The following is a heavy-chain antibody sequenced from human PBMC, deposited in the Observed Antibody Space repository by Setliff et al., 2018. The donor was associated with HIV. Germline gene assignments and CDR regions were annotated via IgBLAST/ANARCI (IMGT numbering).Heavy chain of an antibody. Sequence: SETLSLTCTVSGDSISSYYWTWIRQPPGKGLEWIGYVYYSGSSNYNPSLQSRVTISVDTSKNQFFLILSSVTAADTAMYYCARSYGYNVDYWGQGKLVTGLL. J-gene: IGHJ4*02. CDR1: GDSISSYY. CDR3: ARSYGYNVDY. V-gene: IGHV4-59*01. CDR2: VYYSGSS. D-gene: IGHD3-16*01.